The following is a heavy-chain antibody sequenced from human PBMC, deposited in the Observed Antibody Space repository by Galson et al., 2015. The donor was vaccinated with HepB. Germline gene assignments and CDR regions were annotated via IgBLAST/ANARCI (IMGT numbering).Heavy chain of an antibody. CDR1: GYTLTELS. CDR2: FDPEDGET. D-gene: IGHD6-19*01. CDR3: ATSPNVAGYSSGWYRD. V-gene: IGHV1-24*01. J-gene: IGHJ4*02. Sequence: SVKVSCKVSGYTLTELSMHWVRQAPGKGLEWMGGFDPEDGETIYAQKFQGRATMTEDTSTDTAYMELSSLRSEDTAVYYCATSPNVAGYSSGWYRDWGQGTLVTVSS.